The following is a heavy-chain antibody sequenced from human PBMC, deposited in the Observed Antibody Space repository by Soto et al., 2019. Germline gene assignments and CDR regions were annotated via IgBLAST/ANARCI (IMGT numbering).Heavy chain of an antibody. CDR1: GYTFTNFG. J-gene: IGHJ4*02. Sequence: XVKVSCKASGYTFTNFGISWVRQAPGQGLEWMXWISDXNGNTNHAQKXXGRVTTTXXKSTRTAYMEVRSMRFDDTAVYYCARGGTTIDYWGQGTLVTVSS. V-gene: IGHV1-18*01. D-gene: IGHD4-17*01. CDR2: ISDXNGNT. CDR3: ARGGTTIDY.